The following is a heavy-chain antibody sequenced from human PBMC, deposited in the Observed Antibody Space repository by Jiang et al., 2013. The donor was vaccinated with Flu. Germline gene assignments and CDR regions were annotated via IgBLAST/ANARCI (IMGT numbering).Heavy chain of an antibody. CDR2: INPNSGDT. Sequence: GYTFNAYFIHWVRQAPGQGLEWMGRINPNSGDTNYAQEFQGRVTMTRDSSISTAYMDLSRLRSDDTAVYYCARAYYYDSSAYYFDLWGQGTLVTVSS. CDR1: GYTFNAYF. V-gene: IGHV1-2*06. CDR3: ARAYYYDSSAYYFDL. D-gene: IGHD3-22*01. J-gene: IGHJ4*02.